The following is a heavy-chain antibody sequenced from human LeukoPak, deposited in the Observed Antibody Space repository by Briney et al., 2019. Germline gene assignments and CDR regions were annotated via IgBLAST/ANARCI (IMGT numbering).Heavy chain of an antibody. CDR1: GGTFSSCA. J-gene: IGHJ4*02. CDR3: ARGSGETGGYYYVY. Sequence: GASVKVSCKASGGTFSSCAISWVRQAPGQGLEWMGGIIPIFGTANYAQKFQGRVTITADESTRTAYMELRTLRSEDTAIYYCARGSGETGGYYYVYWGRGTPVTVSS. V-gene: IGHV1-69*13. D-gene: IGHD3-22*01. CDR2: IIPIFGTA.